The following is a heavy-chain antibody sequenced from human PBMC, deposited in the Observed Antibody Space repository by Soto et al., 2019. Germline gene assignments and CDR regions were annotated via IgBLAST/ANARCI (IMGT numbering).Heavy chain of an antibody. CDR3: AQRFDL. V-gene: IGHV3-53*01. Sequence: GACVGLSCAASGFTVSSKYMGWVRQAPGKGLEWVSVIYSGGSTYYADSVKGRFTISRDNSKNTLYLQMNSLRAEDTAVYYCAQRFDLWGRGTLVTVSS. CDR1: GFTVSSKY. CDR2: IYSGGST. J-gene: IGHJ2*01.